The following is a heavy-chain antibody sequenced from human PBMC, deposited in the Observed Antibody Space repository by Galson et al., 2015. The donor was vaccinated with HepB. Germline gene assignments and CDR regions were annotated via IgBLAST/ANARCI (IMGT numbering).Heavy chain of an antibody. CDR1: GFPFSSYA. V-gene: IGHV3-23*01. CDR2: ISGSSDGT. Sequence: SLRLSCAASGFPFSSYAMSWVRQAPGKGLEWVSGISGSSDGTFYSDSVKGRFTISRDHPKNTLYLQMSSLRADDTAVYYCVKESWNFVPPSWGQGTRVTVSS. CDR3: VKESWNFVPPS. J-gene: IGHJ4*02. D-gene: IGHD1-7*01.